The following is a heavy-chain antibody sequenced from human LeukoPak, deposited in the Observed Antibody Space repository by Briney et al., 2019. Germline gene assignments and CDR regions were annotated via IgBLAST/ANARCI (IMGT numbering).Heavy chain of an antibody. CDR1: GFTYSSYA. CDR3: AKGYSNAARFDS. CDR2: ISAAGGYT. Sequence: GGSLRLSCAASGFTYSSYAMSWVRQAPGKGLEWVSAISAAGGYTYYAASVKGRFTISRDNSKSTLYLQMDSLRPEDTATYYCAKGYSNAARFDSWGQGTLVIVSA. V-gene: IGHV3-23*01. J-gene: IGHJ4*02. D-gene: IGHD1-26*01.